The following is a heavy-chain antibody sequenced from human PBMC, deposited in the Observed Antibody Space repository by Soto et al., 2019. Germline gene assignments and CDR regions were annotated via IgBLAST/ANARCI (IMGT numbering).Heavy chain of an antibody. CDR1: GFTFSSYG. CDR3: ASLDYDILTGLNNWFDP. Sequence: QVQLVESGGGVVQPGRSLRLSCAASGFTFSSYGMHWVRQAPGKGLEWVAVISYDGSNKYYADSVKGRFTISRDNSKNTLYLQMNSLRAEDTAVYYCASLDYDILTGLNNWFDPWGQGTLVTVS. CDR2: ISYDGSNK. V-gene: IGHV3-30*03. J-gene: IGHJ5*02. D-gene: IGHD3-9*01.